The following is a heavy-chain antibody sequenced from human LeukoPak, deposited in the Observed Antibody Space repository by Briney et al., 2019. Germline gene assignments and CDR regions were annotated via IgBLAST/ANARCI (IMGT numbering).Heavy chain of an antibody. CDR2: ITSSSSSI. V-gene: IGHV3-48*04. Sequence: GGSLRLSCAASGFTFSSYSLNWVRQAPGKGLEGVSYITSSSSSIYYEDSVKGRFTISRDNAKNSLYLQKNSLRAEDTAMYYCARDYCSRGRCYSVAYWGQGTLVTVSS. CDR1: GFTFSSYS. CDR3: ARDYCSRGRCYSVAY. J-gene: IGHJ4*02. D-gene: IGHD2-15*01.